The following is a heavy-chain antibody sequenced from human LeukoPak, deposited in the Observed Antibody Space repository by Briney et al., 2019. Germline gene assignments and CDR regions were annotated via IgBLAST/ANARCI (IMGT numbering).Heavy chain of an antibody. V-gene: IGHV3-7*05. D-gene: IGHD3-10*01. Sequence: GGSLRLSCAASGFTFSTFWMSWVRQAPGKGLEWVANIKQDGSEKYYVDSVKGRFTISRDKAKNSLYLQMNSLRAEDTAVYYCARDRESQDYWGQGTLVTASS. CDR2: IKQDGSEK. J-gene: IGHJ4*02. CDR1: GFTFSTFW. CDR3: ARDRESQDY.